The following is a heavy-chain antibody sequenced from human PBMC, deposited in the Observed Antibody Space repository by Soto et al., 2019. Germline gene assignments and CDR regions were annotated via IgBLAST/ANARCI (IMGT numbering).Heavy chain of an antibody. J-gene: IGHJ4*02. V-gene: IGHV3-30*03. CDR2: ISSDGGNK. CDR3: ARDTYYYDTSGYYYAN. CDR1: GFTFSSYV. Sequence: GGSLRLSCAASGFTFSSYVMHWVRQAPGKGLEWVALISSDGGNKYYADSVKGRFTISRDNSKNTLFLQMNSLRAEDAAVYYCARDTYYYDTSGYYYANWGLGTLVTVS. D-gene: IGHD3-22*01.